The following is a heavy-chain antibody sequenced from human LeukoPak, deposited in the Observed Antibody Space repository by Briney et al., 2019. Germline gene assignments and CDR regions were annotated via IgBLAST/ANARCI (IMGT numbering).Heavy chain of an antibody. CDR1: GGSISSYY. Sequence: PSETLSLTCTVFGGSISSYYWSWLRQPPGKGLEWIGYIYYSGSKNYNPSLKRRVTISVDKYKNQFSLKLISVTAAATAVYYCSGGPGGSYGQTPYWGQGTLVTVSS. D-gene: IGHD1-26*01. CDR3: SGGPGGSYGQTPY. J-gene: IGHJ4*02. CDR2: IYYSGSK. V-gene: IGHV4-59*01.